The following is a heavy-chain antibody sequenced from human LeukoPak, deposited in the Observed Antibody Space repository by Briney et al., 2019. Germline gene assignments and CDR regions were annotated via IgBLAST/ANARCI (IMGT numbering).Heavy chain of an antibody. D-gene: IGHD3-3*01. CDR1: GFTFSSYA. Sequence: GGSLRLSCAASGFTFSSYAMSWVRQAPGKGLEWASAISGSGGSTYYADSVKGRFTISRDNSKNTLYLQMNSLRAEDTAVYYCARVVSGPPTNYYYYYMDVWGKGTTVTVSS. CDR3: ARVVSGPPTNYYYYYMDV. J-gene: IGHJ6*03. V-gene: IGHV3-23*01. CDR2: ISGSGGST.